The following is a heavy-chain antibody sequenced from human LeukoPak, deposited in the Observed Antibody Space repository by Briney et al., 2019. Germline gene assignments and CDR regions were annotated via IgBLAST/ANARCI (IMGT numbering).Heavy chain of an antibody. CDR2: ISYDGSNK. V-gene: IGHV3-30*03. CDR3: ARSRDSSGWYSGAFDP. D-gene: IGHD6-19*01. CDR1: GFTFSSYG. Sequence: QTGGSLRLSCAASGFTFSSYGMHWVRQAPGKGLEWVAVISYDGSNKYYADSVKGRFTISRDNSRNTLYLQMNSLRAEDTAVYYCARSRDSSGWYSGAFDPWGQGTLVTVSS. J-gene: IGHJ5*02.